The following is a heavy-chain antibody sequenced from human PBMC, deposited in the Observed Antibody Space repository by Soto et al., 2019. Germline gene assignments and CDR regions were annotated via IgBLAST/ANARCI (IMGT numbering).Heavy chain of an antibody. CDR3: ARGYDSSGYYSGDAFDI. V-gene: IGHV3-48*03. CDR1: GFTFSSYE. J-gene: IGHJ3*02. CDR2: ISSSGSTI. D-gene: IGHD3-22*01. Sequence: PGGSLRLSCAASGFTFSSYEMNWVHQAPGKGLEWVSYISSSGSTIYYADSVKGRFTISRDNAKNSLYLQMNSLRAEDTAVYYCARGYDSSGYYSGDAFDIWGQGTMVTVSS.